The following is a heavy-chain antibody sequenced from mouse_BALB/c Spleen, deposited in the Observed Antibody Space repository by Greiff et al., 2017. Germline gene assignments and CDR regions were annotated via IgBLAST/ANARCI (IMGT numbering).Heavy chain of an antibody. CDR2: IYPGGGYT. D-gene: IGHD3-2*01. CDR1: GYTFTNYW. CDR3: ARALDSSGPFEY. Sequence: QVQLKESGAELVRPGTSVKMSCKAAGYTFTNYWIGWVKQRPGHGLEWIGDIYPGGGYTNYNEKFKGKATLTADTSSSSAYMQLSSLTSEDSAIYYCARALDSSGPFEYWGQGTTLTVSS. V-gene: IGHV1-63*02. J-gene: IGHJ2*01.